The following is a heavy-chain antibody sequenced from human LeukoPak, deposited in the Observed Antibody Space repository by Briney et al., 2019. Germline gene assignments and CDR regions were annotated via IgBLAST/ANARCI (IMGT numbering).Heavy chain of an antibody. CDR3: ARVPLNHPYYFDY. V-gene: IGHV4-59*11. CDR2: VTNSGTT. J-gene: IGHJ4*02. CDR1: GESISSHY. Sequence: SETLSLTCNVSGESISSHYWSWTRQSPGKGLEWIGYVTNSGTTKFNPSLKSRVTISRDTSKNQISLRLSSVTAADTAVFFCARVPLNHPYYFDYWGQGTLVTVSS.